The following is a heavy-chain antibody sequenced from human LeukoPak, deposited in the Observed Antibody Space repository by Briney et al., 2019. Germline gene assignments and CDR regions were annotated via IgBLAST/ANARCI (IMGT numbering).Heavy chain of an antibody. CDR1: GFTFSNYS. CDR2: ISSSSSYI. J-gene: IGHJ4*02. D-gene: IGHD2-15*01. V-gene: IGHV3-21*01. Sequence: PGGSLRLSCSASGFTFSNYSMNWVPQAPGKVLEWVSSISSSSSYIYYADSVRGRFTISRDNAKNSLYLQMNSLRAEDTAVCYCARDRLQSGSDYWGQGTLVTVSS. CDR3: ARDRLQSGSDY.